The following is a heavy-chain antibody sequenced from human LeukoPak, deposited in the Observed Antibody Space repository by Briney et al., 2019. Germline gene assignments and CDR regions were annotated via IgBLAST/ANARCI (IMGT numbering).Heavy chain of an antibody. CDR2: IYYSGST. D-gene: IGHD5-12*01. J-gene: IGHJ6*03. CDR1: GVSISTYY. CDR3: ASSGFRYYYYMDV. V-gene: IGHV4-59*01. Sequence: SETLSLTCTVSGVSISTYYWSWIRQPPGKGLEWIGYIYYSGSTNYNPSLKSRVTISVDTSKNQFSLKLSPVTAADTAVYYCASSGFRYYYYMDVWGKGTTVTVSS.